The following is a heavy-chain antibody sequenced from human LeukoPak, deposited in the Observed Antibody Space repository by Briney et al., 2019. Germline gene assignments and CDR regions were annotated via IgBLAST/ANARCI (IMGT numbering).Heavy chain of an antibody. CDR2: ISGSGGST. Sequence: GGSLRLSCAASGFTFSSYAMSWVRQAPGKGLEWVSAISGSGGSTYYADSVKGRFTISRDNSENTLYLQMNSLRAEDTAVYYCAKGAIDSSSWYSWLDDYWGQGTLVTVSS. V-gene: IGHV3-23*01. D-gene: IGHD6-13*01. CDR1: GFTFSSYA. J-gene: IGHJ4*02. CDR3: AKGAIDSSSWYSWLDDY.